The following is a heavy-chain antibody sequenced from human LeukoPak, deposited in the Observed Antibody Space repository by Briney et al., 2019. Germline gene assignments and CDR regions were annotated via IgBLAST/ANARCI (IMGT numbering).Heavy chain of an antibody. Sequence: SETLSLTCTVSGGSISSGSYYWSWIRQPAGKGLEWIGRIYTSGSTNYNPSLKSRVTISVDTSKNQFSLKLSSVTAADTAVYYCARSGHSYYYDSSGDLVAEFDPWGQGTLVTVSS. CDR1: GGSISSGSYY. V-gene: IGHV4-61*02. CDR2: IYTSGST. D-gene: IGHD3-22*01. CDR3: ARSGHSYYYDSSGDLVAEFDP. J-gene: IGHJ5*02.